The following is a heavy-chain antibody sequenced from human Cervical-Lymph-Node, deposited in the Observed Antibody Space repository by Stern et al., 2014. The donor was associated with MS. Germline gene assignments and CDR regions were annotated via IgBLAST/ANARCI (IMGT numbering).Heavy chain of an antibody. Sequence: QLQLQESGPGLLKPSETLSLICRVSGVSVTSSSYYWSWVRQSPGKGLEWIGHVHYSGKTSYNPSLKSRATISVDTSKNQFSLRLDSVTAADTAVYYCVRDGLTGSDYWGQGTLVAVSS. CDR2: VHYSGKT. V-gene: IGHV4-61*01. CDR1: GVSVTSSSYY. J-gene: IGHJ4*02. CDR3: VRDGLTGSDY. D-gene: IGHD1-20*01.